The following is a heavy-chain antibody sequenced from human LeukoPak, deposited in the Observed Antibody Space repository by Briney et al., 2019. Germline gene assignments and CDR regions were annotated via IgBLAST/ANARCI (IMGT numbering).Heavy chain of an antibody. D-gene: IGHD3-10*01. CDR1: GYTFTGYY. CDR3: ARGSRRFGELLSQDY. CDR2: INPNSGGT. J-gene: IGHJ4*02. V-gene: IGHV1-2*02. Sequence: ASVKVSCKASGYTFTGYYMHWVRQAPGQGLEWMGWINPNSGGTNYAQKFQGRVTMTRDTSISTAYMELSRLRSDDTAVYYCARGSRRFGELLSQDYWGQGTLVTVSS.